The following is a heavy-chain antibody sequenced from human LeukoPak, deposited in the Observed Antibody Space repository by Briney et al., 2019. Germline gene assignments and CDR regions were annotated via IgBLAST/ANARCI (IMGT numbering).Heavy chain of an antibody. D-gene: IGHD3-10*01. CDR3: ARIVLLWFGESYYMDV. V-gene: IGHV4-38-2*01. CDR2: IYHSGST. CDR1: GYSISSGYY. Sequence: SETLSLTCAVSGYSISSGYYWVWIRQPPGKGLEWIGSIYHSGSTYYNPSLKSRVTISVDTSKNQFSLKLSSVTAADTAVYYCARIVLLWFGESYYMDVWGKGTTVTVSS. J-gene: IGHJ6*03.